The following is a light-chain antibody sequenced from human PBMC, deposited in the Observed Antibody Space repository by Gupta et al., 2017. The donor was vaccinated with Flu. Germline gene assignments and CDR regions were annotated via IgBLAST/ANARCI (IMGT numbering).Light chain of an antibody. CDR3: ASYTATYTWV. J-gene: IGLJ2*01. CDR1: SSDNVDSIY. Sequence: QSALTQPASVSGSPGQSITISCPGTSSDNVDSIYVSWYQHHPDKPHKLMIYEGHTRPSGVSNRFSGSKSGNTASLTSAVLQSEDEADYFGASYTATYTWVFGGGTKVTVL. V-gene: IGLV2-14*01. CDR2: EGH.